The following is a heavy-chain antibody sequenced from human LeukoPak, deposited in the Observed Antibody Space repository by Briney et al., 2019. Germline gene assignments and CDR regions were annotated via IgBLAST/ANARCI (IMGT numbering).Heavy chain of an antibody. D-gene: IGHD5-24*01. CDR1: GGSISSSSYY. CDR2: IYYSGST. Sequence: PSETLSLTCTVSGGSISSSSYYWGWIRQPPGKGLEWIGSIYYSGSTYYNPSLKSRVTISVDTSKNQFSLKLSSVTAADTAVYYCARFDLDVEMATTIDYWGQGTLVTVSS. CDR3: ARFDLDVEMATTIDY. V-gene: IGHV4-39*01. J-gene: IGHJ4*02.